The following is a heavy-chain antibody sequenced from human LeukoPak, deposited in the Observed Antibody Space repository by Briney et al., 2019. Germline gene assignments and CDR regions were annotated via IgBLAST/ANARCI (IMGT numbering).Heavy chain of an antibody. CDR3: AEGAGAGQVDWFDP. CDR1: GFTFRNYA. V-gene: IGHV3-23*01. Sequence: PGGSLRLSCAASGFTFRNYAMMWVRLAPGKGPEWVSTVSGSGDGTYYADSVKGRLTISRDNSKNTLYLQMNSLRGEDTAVYYCAEGAGAGQVDWFDPWGQGTLVTVSS. D-gene: IGHD1-26*01. CDR2: VSGSGDGT. J-gene: IGHJ5*02.